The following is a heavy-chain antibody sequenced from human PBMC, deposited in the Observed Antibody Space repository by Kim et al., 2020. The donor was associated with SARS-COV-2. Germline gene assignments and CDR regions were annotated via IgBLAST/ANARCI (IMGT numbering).Heavy chain of an antibody. D-gene: IGHD3-3*01. CDR3: ARDRYYDFWSGYYSDRDYYYGMDV. V-gene: IGHV3-53*04. CDR2: IYSGGST. Sequence: GGSLRLSCAASGFTVSSNYMSWVRQAPGKGLEWVSVIYSGGSTYYADSVKGRFTISRHNSKNTLYLQMNSLRAEDTAVYYCARDRYYDFWSGYYSDRDYYYGMDVWGQGTTVTVSS. CDR1: GFTVSSNY. J-gene: IGHJ6*02.